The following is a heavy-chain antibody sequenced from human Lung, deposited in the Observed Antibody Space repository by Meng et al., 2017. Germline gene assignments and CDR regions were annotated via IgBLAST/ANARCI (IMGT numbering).Heavy chain of an antibody. CDR3: ARGQKGYFDL. CDR2: IYNSGST. Sequence: QVQLPEAGQGLVKPSQPLSLTGTVSGGSISSSNYYWSWIRQPPGKGLEWSGHIYNSGSTYYNPSLKSRITISVDTSKNQFSLKLSSVTAADTAVYYCARGQKGYFDLWGRGTLVTVSS. J-gene: IGHJ2*01. V-gene: IGHV4-30-4*01. CDR1: GGSISSSNYY.